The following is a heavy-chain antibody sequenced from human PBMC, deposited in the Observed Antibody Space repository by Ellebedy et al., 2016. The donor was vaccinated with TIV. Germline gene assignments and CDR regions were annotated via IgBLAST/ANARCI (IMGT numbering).Heavy chain of an antibody. CDR2: IGDTAHNT. D-gene: IGHD6-13*01. CDR1: GFTFSNYA. J-gene: IGHJ6*02. V-gene: IGHV3-23*01. CDR3: AKVRGSNWFDYGMDV. Sequence: GESLKISXAASGFTFSNYAMTWVRQAPGKVLEWVSGIGDTAHNTYYVDSVKGRFTISRDNSGNTLYLQMNSLRAEDTAVYSCAKVRGSNWFDYGMDVWGQGTTVTVSS.